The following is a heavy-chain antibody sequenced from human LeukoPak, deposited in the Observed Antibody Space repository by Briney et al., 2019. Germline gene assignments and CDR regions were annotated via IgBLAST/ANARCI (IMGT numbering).Heavy chain of an antibody. Sequence: GGFLRLSCAASGFTFSSYGMHWVRQAPGKGLEWVAVISYDGSNKYYADSVKGRFTISRDNSKNTLYLQMNSLRAEDTAVYYCAKDSRAYYDILTGYYPMKYWGQGTLVTVSS. V-gene: IGHV3-30*18. D-gene: IGHD3-9*01. CDR2: ISYDGSNK. CDR1: GFTFSSYG. CDR3: AKDSRAYYDILTGYYPMKY. J-gene: IGHJ4*02.